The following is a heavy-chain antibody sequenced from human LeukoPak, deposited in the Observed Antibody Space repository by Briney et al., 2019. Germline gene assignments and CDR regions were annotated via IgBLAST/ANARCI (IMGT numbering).Heavy chain of an antibody. V-gene: IGHV3-23*01. CDR3: ARDPNGDYIGAFDM. Sequence: PGGSLRLSCAASGFTFSNYVMMWVRQAPGKGPEWVSAIRGGGTSEFYADSVKGRFRISRDNSKDTLFLQMNSLRAEDTAVYYCARDPNGDYIGAFDMWGPGTVVTVSS. CDR1: GFTFSNYV. D-gene: IGHD4-17*01. CDR2: IRGGGTSE. J-gene: IGHJ3*02.